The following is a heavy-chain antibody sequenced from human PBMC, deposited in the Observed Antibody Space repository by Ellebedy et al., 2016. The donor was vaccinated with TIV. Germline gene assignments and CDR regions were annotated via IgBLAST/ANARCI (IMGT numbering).Heavy chain of an antibody. CDR3: AKAHDNGGNSNWYLDL. J-gene: IGHJ2*01. CDR2: IKSKRDGETT. D-gene: IGHD4-23*01. CDR1: GFTFSNYN. V-gene: IGHV3-15*07. Sequence: GESLKISCVASGFTFSNYNMNWVRQTPGKGLEWVGRIKSKRDGETTEYAAPVKGRFTISRDDSDNMLSLQMNSLKAEDTAVYYCAKAHDNGGNSNWYLDLWGRGTLVTVSS.